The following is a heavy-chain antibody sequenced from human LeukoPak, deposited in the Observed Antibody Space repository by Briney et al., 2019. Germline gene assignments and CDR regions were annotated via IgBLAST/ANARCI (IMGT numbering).Heavy chain of an antibody. CDR3: ARKGKKQLGY. CDR2: INHSGST. J-gene: IGHJ4*02. Sequence: SETLSLTCAVYGGSFSGYYWSWIRQPPGKGLEWIGEINHSGSTNYNPSLKSRVTISADTSKNQFSLKLSSVTAADTAVYYCARKGKKQLGYWGQGTLVTVSS. V-gene: IGHV4-34*01. D-gene: IGHD6-6*01. CDR1: GGSFSGYY.